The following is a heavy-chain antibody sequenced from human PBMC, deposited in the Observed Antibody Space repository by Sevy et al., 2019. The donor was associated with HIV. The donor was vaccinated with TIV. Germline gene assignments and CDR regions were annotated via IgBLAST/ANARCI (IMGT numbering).Heavy chain of an antibody. CDR2: IYYSGST. CDR3: ARDYGGNSADYYGMDV. D-gene: IGHD4-17*01. Sequence: SETLSLTCTVSGGSISSSSYYWGWIRQPPGKGLEWIGSIYYSGSTYYNPSLKSRVTISVDTSKNQFSLKLSSVTAADTAAYYCARDYGGNSADYYGMDVWGQGTTVTVSS. J-gene: IGHJ6*02. V-gene: IGHV4-39*02. CDR1: GGSISSSSYY.